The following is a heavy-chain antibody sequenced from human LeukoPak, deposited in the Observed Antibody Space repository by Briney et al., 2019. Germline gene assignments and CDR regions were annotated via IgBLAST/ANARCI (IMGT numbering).Heavy chain of an antibody. J-gene: IGHJ4*02. V-gene: IGHV3-74*01. D-gene: IGHD2-2*01. CDR1: GFTFSSYW. Sequence: GGSLRLSCAASGFTFSSYWMYWVRKAPGKGLVWVSRTDSDGSSTDHADSVKGRFTISRDNAKNTLYLQMNSLRAEDTAVYYCARSNANSFDSWGPGTLVTVSS. CDR3: ARSNANSFDS. CDR2: TDSDGSST.